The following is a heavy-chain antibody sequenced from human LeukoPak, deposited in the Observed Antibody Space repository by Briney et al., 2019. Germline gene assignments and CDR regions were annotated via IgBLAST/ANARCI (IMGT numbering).Heavy chain of an antibody. CDR2: ISYDGSNK. CDR3: ARARIIAAAGYYYYYYGMDV. J-gene: IGHJ6*02. CDR1: GFTFSSYG. Sequence: GGSLRLSCAASGFTFSSYGMHWVRQAPGKGLEWVAVISYDGSNKYYADSVKGRFTISRDNSKNTLYLQMSSLRAEDTAVYYCARARIIAAAGYYYYYYGMDVWGQGTTVTVSS. V-gene: IGHV3-30*03. D-gene: IGHD6-13*01.